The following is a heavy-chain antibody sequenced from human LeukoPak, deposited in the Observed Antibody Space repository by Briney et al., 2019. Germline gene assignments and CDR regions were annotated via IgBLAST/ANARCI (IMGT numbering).Heavy chain of an antibody. CDR3: ARQAYCSSTSCYKLDQ. V-gene: IGHV4-39*01. Sequence: PSETLSPTCTVSGGSIGSSTYYWGWIRQPPGQGLEWIGSIYYSGSTYYNPSLKSRVTISVDTSKNQFSLRLNSMTAADTSVYYCARQAYCSSTSCYKLDQWGQGTLVTVSS. CDR1: GGSIGSSTYY. J-gene: IGHJ4*02. CDR2: IYYSGST. D-gene: IGHD2-2*02.